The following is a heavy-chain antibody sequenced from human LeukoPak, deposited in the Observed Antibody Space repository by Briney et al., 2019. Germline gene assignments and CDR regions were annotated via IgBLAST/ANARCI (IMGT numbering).Heavy chain of an antibody. CDR2: INHSGST. Sequence: SETLSLTCAVYGGSFSGYYWSWIRQPPGKGLEWIGEINHSGSTNYNPSLKSRVTISVDTSKNQFSLKLSSVTAADTALYYCSLGYYFDYPGQGTLVTVSP. D-gene: IGHD3-16*01. CDR3: SLGYYFDY. J-gene: IGHJ4*02. CDR1: GGSFSGYY. V-gene: IGHV4-34*01.